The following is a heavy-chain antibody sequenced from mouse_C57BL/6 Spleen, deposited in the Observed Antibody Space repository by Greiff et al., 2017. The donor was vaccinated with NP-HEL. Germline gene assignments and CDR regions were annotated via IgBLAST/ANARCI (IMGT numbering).Heavy chain of an antibody. CDR2: IDPSDSET. CDR1: GYTFTSYW. V-gene: IGHV1-52*01. CDR3: ASLDY. Sequence: QVQLQQPGAELVRPGSSVKLSCKASGYTFTSYWMHLVKQRPIQGLEWIGNIDPSDSETHYNQKFKDKATLTVDKSSRTAYMQLSILTSEDSSVYYCASLDYWGQGTTRTGSS. J-gene: IGHJ2*01.